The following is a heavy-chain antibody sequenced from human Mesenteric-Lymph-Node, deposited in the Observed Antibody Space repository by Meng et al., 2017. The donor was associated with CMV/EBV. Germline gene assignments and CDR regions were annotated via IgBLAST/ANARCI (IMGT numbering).Heavy chain of an antibody. J-gene: IGHJ3*02. CDR3: ARGYCSSSSCYSRAFDI. CDR2: IYTDGSTT. D-gene: IGHD2-2*02. CDR1: GFTFNNYW. Sequence: GESLKISCAASGFTFNNYWMHWVRQAPGKGLVWVSRIYTDGSTTSYADSVKGRFTISRDNAKNTLYLQMNSLRAEDTAVYYCARGYCSSSSCYSRAFDIWGQGTMVTVSS. V-gene: IGHV3-74*01.